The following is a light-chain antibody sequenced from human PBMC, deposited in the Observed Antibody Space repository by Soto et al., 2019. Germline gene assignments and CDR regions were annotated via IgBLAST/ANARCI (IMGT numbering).Light chain of an antibody. CDR1: SNDVGGYNY. J-gene: IGLJ1*01. CDR2: EVS. CDR3: SSYTGSNIRYV. Sequence: VLTQPASVSGSPGQSITISCTGTSNDVGGYNYVSWYQHHPGKAPKLMIYEVSDRPSGVSNRFSGSKSGNTASLTISGLQAEDEADYYCSSYTGSNIRYVFGTGTKVTVL. V-gene: IGLV2-14*01.